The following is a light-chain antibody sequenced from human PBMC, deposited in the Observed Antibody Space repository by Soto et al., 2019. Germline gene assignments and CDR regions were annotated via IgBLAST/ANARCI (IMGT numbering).Light chain of an antibody. V-gene: IGLV2-23*01. J-gene: IGLJ1*01. CDR1: NNL. CDR3: CAYVGARSYV. Sequence: QSALTQPASVSGSPGQSITISCTGTNNLVSWYQQHPGKAPKVVVYEGTKRPSGVSNRFSGSNSGGTASLTISGLQAKDEASYFCCAYVGARSYVFGPGTKVNVL. CDR2: EGT.